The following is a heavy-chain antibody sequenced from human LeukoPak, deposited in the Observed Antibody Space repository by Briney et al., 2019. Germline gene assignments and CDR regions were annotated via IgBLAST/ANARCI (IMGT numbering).Heavy chain of an antibody. CDR1: GFSLSTSGVG. J-gene: IGHJ4*02. CDR3: AHYDYGDSPTVDYFDY. Sequence: ESGPTLVNPTQTLTLTCTFSGFSLSTSGVGVAWIRQPPGKALEWLALIYWDDDKRYSPSLKSRITITKDTSKNQVVLTMTTMDPVDTATYYCAHYDYGDSPTVDYFDYWGQGTLVTVSS. V-gene: IGHV2-5*02. CDR2: IYWDDDK. D-gene: IGHD4-17*01.